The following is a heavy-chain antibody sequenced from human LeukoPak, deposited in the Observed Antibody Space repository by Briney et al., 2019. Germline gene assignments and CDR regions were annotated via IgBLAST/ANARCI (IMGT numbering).Heavy chain of an antibody. CDR2: IYYSGST. CDR1: GGPFSTYY. D-gene: IGHD1-26*01. J-gene: IGHJ4*02. V-gene: IGHV4-59*12. CDR3: ATSGSYYRHYFDY. Sequence: SETLSLTCTVSGGPFSTYYWSWIRQPPGKGLEWIGYIYYSGSTNYNPSLQSRVTISVDTSKNQFSLKLSSVTAADTAVYYCATSGSYYRHYFDYWGQGTLVTVSS.